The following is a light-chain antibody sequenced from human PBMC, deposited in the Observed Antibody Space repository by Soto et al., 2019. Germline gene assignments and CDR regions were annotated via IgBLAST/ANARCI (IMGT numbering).Light chain of an antibody. J-gene: IGKJ2*01. V-gene: IGKV1-39*01. CDR3: QQSYSAPRT. CDR1: QSISSL. Sequence: DIPMTQSPSSLSASVGDRVTIACRASQSISSLLSWYQQKPGNAPKLLIYAASSLQSGVPSRFSGSGSGTDFTLTISRLQPEDFATYYCQQSYSAPRTFGQGTKLEIK. CDR2: AAS.